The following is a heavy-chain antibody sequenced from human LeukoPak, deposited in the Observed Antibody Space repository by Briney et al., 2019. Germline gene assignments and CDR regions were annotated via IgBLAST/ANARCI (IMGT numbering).Heavy chain of an antibody. V-gene: IGHV3-30-3*01. Sequence: PGGSLRLSCAASGFTFSGYAMHWVRQAPGKGLEWVAVISYDGSNKYYADSVKGRFTISRDNSKNTLYLQMNSLRVEDTAVYFCARDPNGDYIGTFDMWGRGTMVSVSS. CDR1: GFTFSGYA. CDR2: ISYDGSNK. D-gene: IGHD4-17*01. CDR3: ARDPNGDYIGTFDM. J-gene: IGHJ3*02.